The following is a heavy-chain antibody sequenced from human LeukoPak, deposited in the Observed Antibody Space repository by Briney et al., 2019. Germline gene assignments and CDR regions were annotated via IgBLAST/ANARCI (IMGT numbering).Heavy chain of an antibody. V-gene: IGHV3-9*01. CDR1: GFTFDDYA. CDR3: AKDMAVAGAGGLVDY. CDR2: ISWNSGSI. J-gene: IGHJ4*02. Sequence: GGSLRLSCAASGFTFDDYAMHWVRQAPGKGVEGVSGISWNSGSIAYADSVKGRFTISRDNARNSLYLQMNSLRAEDTALYYCAKDMAVAGAGGLVDYWGQGTLVTVSS. D-gene: IGHD4-23*01.